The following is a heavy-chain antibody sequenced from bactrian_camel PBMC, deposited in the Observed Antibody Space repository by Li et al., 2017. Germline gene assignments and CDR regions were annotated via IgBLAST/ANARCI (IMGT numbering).Heavy chain of an antibody. CDR3: ARPDGLSWCPTTPMDVRY. CDR2: ISTDGGST. V-gene: IGHV3S54*01. D-gene: IGHD3*01. Sequence: VQLVESGGGSVQAGESLRLSCQVSGIGDRSACMGWFRQAPGKEREAVASISTDGGSTDYAGSVGGRFTISRDNAKNTLYLQMDSLKPEDTAIYYCARPDGLSWCPTTPMDVRYWGQGTQVTVS. J-gene: IGHJ4*01. CDR1: GIGDRSAC.